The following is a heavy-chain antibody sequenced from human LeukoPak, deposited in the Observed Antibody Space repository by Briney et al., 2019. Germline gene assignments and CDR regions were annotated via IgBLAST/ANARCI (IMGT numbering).Heavy chain of an antibody. D-gene: IGHD3-10*01. CDR2: ISSGGDYT. CDR1: EFTFSSCG. J-gene: IGHJ4*02. Sequence: GGSLRLSCAASEFTFSSCGMSWVRQAPGKGLEWVSSISSGGDYTYYADSVKDRFTISRDNSKNTLYLQMNSLRAEDTAVYYCARDWFGELIWGQGTLVTVSS. V-gene: IGHV3-23*01. CDR3: ARDWFGELI.